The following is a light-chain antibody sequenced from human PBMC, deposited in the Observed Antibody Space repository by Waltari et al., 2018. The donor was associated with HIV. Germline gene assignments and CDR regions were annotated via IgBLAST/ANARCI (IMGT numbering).Light chain of an antibody. CDR1: SSDIGTYTL. Sequence: QYGLSQPASSSGSLGQSLSLSCTATSSDIGTYTLLPCFQHHPGKAPKLMIYEDTKRPPGVSNRFSGSKSGNTASLTISGLQGEDEADYYCCSYASSTTFEVFVTGTKVTVL. CDR3: CSYASSTTFEV. J-gene: IGLJ1*01. V-gene: IGLV2-23*02. CDR2: EDT.